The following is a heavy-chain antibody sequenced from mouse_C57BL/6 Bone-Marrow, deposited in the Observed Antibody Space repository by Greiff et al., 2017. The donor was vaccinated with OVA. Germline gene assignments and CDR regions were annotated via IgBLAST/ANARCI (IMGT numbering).Heavy chain of an antibody. D-gene: IGHD2-3*01. CDR2: INPNNGGT. J-gene: IGHJ1*03. V-gene: IGHV1-26*01. CDR3: ALYPVYFDV. Sequence: EVQLQQSGPELVKPGASVKISCKASGYTFTDYYMNWVKQSHGKSLEWIGDINPNNGGTRYNQKFKGKATLTLDESSSTAYMELRSLTSEDSAVYYCALYPVYFDVWGTGTTVTVSS. CDR1: GYTFTDYY.